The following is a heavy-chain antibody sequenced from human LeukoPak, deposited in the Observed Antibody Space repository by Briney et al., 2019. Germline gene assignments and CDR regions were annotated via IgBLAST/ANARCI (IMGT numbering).Heavy chain of an antibody. J-gene: IGHJ5*02. CDR2: IYPGDSDT. V-gene: IGHV5-51*01. D-gene: IGHD6-13*01. Sequence: GESLRISCQGSGYTFTAFWIVWVRQMPGKGLEWMGIIYPGDSDTRYSPSFQGQVTISVDKSISTAYLQWSSLKTSDTAMYYCERHTLSSWNWFDPWGQGTLVTVSS. CDR3: ERHTLSSWNWFDP. CDR1: GYTFTAFW.